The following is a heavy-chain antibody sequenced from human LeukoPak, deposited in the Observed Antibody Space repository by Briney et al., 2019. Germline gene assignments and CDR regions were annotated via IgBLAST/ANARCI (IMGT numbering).Heavy chain of an antibody. V-gene: IGHV3-53*01. CDR1: GFTVSSNY. CDR2: IYSGGST. Sequence: GGSLRLSCAPSGFTVSSNYMSWVRHAPGKGREWVSVIYSGGSTYYADSVKGRFTISRDNSKNTLYLQMNSLRAEDTAVYYCARVSSYDFWSGSGYYYMDVWGKGTTVTVSS. CDR3: ARVSSYDFWSGSGYYYMDV. D-gene: IGHD3-3*01. J-gene: IGHJ6*03.